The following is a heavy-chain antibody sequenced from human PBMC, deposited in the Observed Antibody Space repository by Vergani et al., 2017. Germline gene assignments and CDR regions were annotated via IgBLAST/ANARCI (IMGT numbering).Heavy chain of an antibody. CDR2: IYYSGST. CDR3: ARDRGSSRVEYFQH. CDR1: GGSFSGYY. Sequence: QVQLQQWGAGLLKPSETLSLTCAVYGGSFSGYYWSWIRQHPGKGLEWIGYIYYSGSTYYNPSLKSRVTISVDTSKNQFSLKLSSVTAADTAVYYCARDRGSSRVEYFQHWGQGTLVTVSS. J-gene: IGHJ1*01. D-gene: IGHD6-13*01. V-gene: IGHV4-34*01.